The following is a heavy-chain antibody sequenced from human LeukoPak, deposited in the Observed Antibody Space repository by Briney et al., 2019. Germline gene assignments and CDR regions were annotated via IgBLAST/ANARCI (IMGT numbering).Heavy chain of an antibody. V-gene: IGHV4-39*01. J-gene: IGHJ4*02. CDR1: GGSISSSSYY. D-gene: IGHD3-22*01. CDR2: IYYSGST. Sequence: PSETLSLTCTVSGGSISSSSYYWGWIRQPPGKGLEWIGSIYYSGSTYYNPSLKSRVTISVDTSKNQFSLKLGSVTAADTAVYYCARQTLRFGYDSSGYFDYWGQGTLVTVSS. CDR3: ARQTLRFGYDSSGYFDY.